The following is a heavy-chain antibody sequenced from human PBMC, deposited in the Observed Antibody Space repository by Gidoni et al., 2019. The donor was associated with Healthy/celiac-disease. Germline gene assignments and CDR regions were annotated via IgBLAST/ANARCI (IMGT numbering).Heavy chain of an antibody. CDR2: IYHSGST. Sequence: QVQPQESGPGLVKPSETLSLTCAVSGYSISSGYYWGCIRQPPGKGLEWIGSIYHSGSTYYNPSLKSRVTISVDTSKNQFSLKLSSVTAADTAVYYCAAMTPNWFDPWGQGTLVTVSS. J-gene: IGHJ5*02. V-gene: IGHV4-38-2*01. CDR3: AAMTPNWFDP. CDR1: GYSISSGYY.